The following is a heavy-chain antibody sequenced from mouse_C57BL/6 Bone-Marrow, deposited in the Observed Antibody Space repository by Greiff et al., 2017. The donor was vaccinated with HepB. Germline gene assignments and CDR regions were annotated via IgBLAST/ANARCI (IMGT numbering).Heavy chain of an antibody. CDR2: ISDGGSYT. V-gene: IGHV5-4*01. Sequence: EVMLVESGGGLVKPGGSLKLSCAASGFTFSSYAMSWVRQTPEKRLEWVATISDGGSYTYYPDNVKGRFTISRDNAKNNLYLQMSHLKSEDTAMYYWARDGGTGGYFDVWGTGTTVTVSS. CDR3: ARDGGTGGYFDV. CDR1: GFTFSSYA. D-gene: IGHD3-1*01. J-gene: IGHJ1*03.